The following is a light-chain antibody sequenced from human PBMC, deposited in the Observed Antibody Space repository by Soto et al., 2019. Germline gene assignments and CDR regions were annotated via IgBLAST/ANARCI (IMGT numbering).Light chain of an antibody. CDR2: DAS. CDR3: QQRSNWPLT. J-gene: IGKJ4*01. Sequence: EIVLTQSPATLSLSPGERATLSCRASQSVNSYLAWYQQKPGQAPRLLIYDASNLATGIPARFSGSGSGTDFTLTISSLEPEDFAVYFCQQRSNWPLTFGGGTKVEIK. V-gene: IGKV3-11*01. CDR1: QSVNSY.